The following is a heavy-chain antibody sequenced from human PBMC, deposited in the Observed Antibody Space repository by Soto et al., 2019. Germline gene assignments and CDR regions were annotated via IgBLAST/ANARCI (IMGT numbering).Heavy chain of an antibody. V-gene: IGHV1-2*04. J-gene: IGHJ6*02. CDR2: INPNSGGT. Sequence: ASVKVSCKASGYTFTGYYMHWVRQAPGQGLEWMGWINPNSGGTNYAQKFQGWVTMTRDTSISTAYMELSRLRSDDTAVYYCARDWNGCSGGSCHSSHYYYGMDVWGQGTTVTVSS. D-gene: IGHD2-15*01. CDR1: GYTFTGYY. CDR3: ARDWNGCSGGSCHSSHYYYGMDV.